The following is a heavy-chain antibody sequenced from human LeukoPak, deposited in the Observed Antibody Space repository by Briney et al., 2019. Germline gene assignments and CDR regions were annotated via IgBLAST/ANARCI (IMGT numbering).Heavy chain of an antibody. J-gene: IGHJ4*02. CDR1: GFTFSSYE. D-gene: IGHD3-22*01. V-gene: IGHV3-21*01. CDR3: ASGFYDSGGYPTDY. Sequence: GGSLRLSCAASGFTFSSYEMNWVRQAPGKGLEWVSSISSSSSYIYYADSVKGRFTISRDNAQNSLYLQMNSLRAEDTAVYYCASGFYDSGGYPTDYWGQGTLVTVSS. CDR2: ISSSSSYI.